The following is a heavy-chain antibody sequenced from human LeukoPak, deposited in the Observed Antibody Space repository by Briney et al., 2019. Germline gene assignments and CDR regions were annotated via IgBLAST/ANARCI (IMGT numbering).Heavy chain of an antibody. CDR3: ARAPRYNWNQDGFDY. J-gene: IGHJ4*02. V-gene: IGHV4-31*03. CDR1: GGSISSGGYY. Sequence: SQTLSLTCTVSGGSISSGGYYWSWIRQHPGKGLEWIGYIYYSGSTYYNPSLKSRVTISVDTSKNQFSLKLSSVTAADTAVYYCARAPRYNWNQDGFDYWGQGTLVTVSS. CDR2: IYYSGST. D-gene: IGHD1-20*01.